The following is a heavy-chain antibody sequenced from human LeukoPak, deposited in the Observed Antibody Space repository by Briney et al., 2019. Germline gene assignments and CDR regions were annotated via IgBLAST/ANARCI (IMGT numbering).Heavy chain of an antibody. CDR3: VPRKEWTCYMDV. J-gene: IGHJ6*03. V-gene: IGHV3-30*03. CDR2: ISYDGNKK. CDR1: GFTFVNYG. Sequence: GGSLRLSCAASGFTFVNYGFHWDRQAPGKALEWVAFISYDGNKKYVDSVKGRFTISRDNSKNTLYLQMNSLRAEDTAVYYCVPRKEWTCYMDVWGKGTTVTVSS. D-gene: IGHD3-3*01.